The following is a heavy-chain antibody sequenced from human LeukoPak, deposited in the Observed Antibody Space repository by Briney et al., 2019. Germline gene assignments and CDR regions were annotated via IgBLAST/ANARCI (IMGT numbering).Heavy chain of an antibody. D-gene: IGHD3-16*01. CDR2: ISPTGHTI. V-gene: IGHV3-11*01. CDR1: GFTFTDYY. J-gene: IGHJ6*02. Sequence: GGSLRLSCAASGFTFTDYYMSWVRQVPGKGLEWISYISPTGHTIYYADSVKGRFTISRDNTKNSLYLQMNRLRAEDTALYYCARDGRLAKVEGEDYYYDGMDVWGQGTTVIVSS. CDR3: ARDGRLAKVEGEDYYYDGMDV.